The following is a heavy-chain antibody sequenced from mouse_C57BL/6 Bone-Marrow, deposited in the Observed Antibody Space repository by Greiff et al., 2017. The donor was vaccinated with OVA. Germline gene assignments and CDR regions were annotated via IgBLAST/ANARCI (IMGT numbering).Heavy chain of an antibody. Sequence: QVQLQQPGAELVKPGASVKMSCKASGYTFTSYWITWVKQRPGQGLEWIGDIYPGSGSTNYNEKFKSKATLTVDTSSSTAYMQLSSLTSEDSAVYYCASLREYGSSHWYFDVGGTGTTVTVSS. CDR2: IYPGSGST. CDR1: GYTFTSYW. D-gene: IGHD1-1*01. J-gene: IGHJ1*03. CDR3: ASLREYGSSHWYFDV. V-gene: IGHV1-55*01.